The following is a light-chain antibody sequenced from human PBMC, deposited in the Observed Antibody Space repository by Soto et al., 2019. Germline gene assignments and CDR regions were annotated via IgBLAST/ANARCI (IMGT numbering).Light chain of an antibody. CDR1: QSINNY. Sequence: DIQMTQSPSTLSASVGDRVTVTCRASQSINNYLAWYQQKPGKAPKLLIYGASTLESGVPSRFSGTASGTEFTLAISSLQPDDFGTYYCQQYTSYSSFGQGTKVEVK. CDR2: GAS. CDR3: QQYTSYSS. V-gene: IGKV1-5*01. J-gene: IGKJ1*01.